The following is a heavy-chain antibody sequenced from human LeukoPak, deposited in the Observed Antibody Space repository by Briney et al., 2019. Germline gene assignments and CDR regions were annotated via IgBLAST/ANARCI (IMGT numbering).Heavy chain of an antibody. CDR3: ARDEDWSGYYGAFDI. CDR2: INSDGSST. CDR1: GFTFSIYW. J-gene: IGHJ3*02. V-gene: IGHV3-74*01. D-gene: IGHD3-3*01. Sequence: PGGSLRLSCAASGFTFSIYWTHWVRQAPGKGLVWVSRINSDGSSTSYADSVKGRFTISRDNAKNTLYLQMNSLRAEDTAVYYCARDEDWSGYYGAFDIWGQGTMVTVSS.